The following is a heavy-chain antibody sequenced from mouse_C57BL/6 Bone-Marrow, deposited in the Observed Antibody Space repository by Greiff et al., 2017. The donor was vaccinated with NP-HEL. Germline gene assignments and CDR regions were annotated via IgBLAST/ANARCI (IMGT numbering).Heavy chain of an antibody. CDR3: ARSGSSYCWYFDV. CDR2: IYPRSGNT. V-gene: IGHV1-81*01. D-gene: IGHD1-1*01. J-gene: IGHJ1*03. CDR1: GYTFTSYG. Sequence: QVQLQQSGAELARPGASVKLSCKASGYTFTSYGISWVKQRTGQGLEWIGEIYPRSGNTYYNEKFKGKATLTADKSSSTAYMELRSLTSEDSAVYFCARSGSSYCWYFDVWGTGTTVTVSS.